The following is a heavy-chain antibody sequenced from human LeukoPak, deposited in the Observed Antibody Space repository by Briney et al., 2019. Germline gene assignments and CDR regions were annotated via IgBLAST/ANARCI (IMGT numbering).Heavy chain of an antibody. D-gene: IGHD2-2*01. Sequence: GESLKISCKGSGYSFTSYWIGWVRQLPGKGLEWMGIIYPGDSDTRYSPSFQGQVTISADKSISTAYLQWSSLKASDTPRYYVSRPSLNCSSTSCYAAAFDYWGQGTLVTVSS. CDR1: GYSFTSYW. CDR3: SRPSLNCSSTSCYAAAFDY. V-gene: IGHV5-51*01. J-gene: IGHJ4*02. CDR2: IYPGDSDT.